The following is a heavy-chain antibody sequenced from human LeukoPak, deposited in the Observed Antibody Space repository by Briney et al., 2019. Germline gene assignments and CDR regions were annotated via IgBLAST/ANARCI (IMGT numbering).Heavy chain of an antibody. CDR3: AKDPYPVYDFWSGYPDY. CDR1: GFTFSSYG. CDR2: IWYDGSNK. D-gene: IGHD3-3*01. V-gene: IGHV3-33*06. J-gene: IGHJ4*02. Sequence: GGSLRLSCAASGFTFSSYGMHWVRQAPGKGLEWVAVIWYDGSNKYYADSVKGRFTISRDNSKNTLYLQMNSLRAEDTAVYYCAKDPYPVYDFWSGYPDYWGQGTLVTVSS.